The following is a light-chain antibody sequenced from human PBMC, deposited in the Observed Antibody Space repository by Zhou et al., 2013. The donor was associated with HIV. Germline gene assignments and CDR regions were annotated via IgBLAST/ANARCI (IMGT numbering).Light chain of an antibody. CDR1: RSNIGTGYD. CDR2: GNS. V-gene: IGLV1-40*01. J-gene: IGLJ3*02. CDR3: QSYDSSLSGWV. Sequence: QSVLTQPPSVSGAAGQRVTISCTGSRSNIGTGYDVHWYQQLPGTAPKVLIYGNSNRPSGVPDRFSGSKSGTSASLAITGLQAEDEADYYCQSYDSSLSGWVFGGGTKADRP.